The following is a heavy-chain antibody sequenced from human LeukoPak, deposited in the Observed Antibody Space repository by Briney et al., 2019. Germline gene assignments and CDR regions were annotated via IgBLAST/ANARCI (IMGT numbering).Heavy chain of an antibody. CDR1: GYTFTSYG. J-gene: IGHJ4*02. D-gene: IGHD3-22*01. V-gene: IGHV1-18*01. CDR3: AREDYDSSGSTNYYFDY. CDR2: ISAYNGNT. Sequence: ASVKVSCKASGYTFTSYGISWVRQAPGQGLEWMGWISAYNGNTNYAQKLQGRVTMTTDTSTSTAYMELSSLRSEDTAVYYCAREDYDSSGSTNYYFDYWGQGTLVTVSS.